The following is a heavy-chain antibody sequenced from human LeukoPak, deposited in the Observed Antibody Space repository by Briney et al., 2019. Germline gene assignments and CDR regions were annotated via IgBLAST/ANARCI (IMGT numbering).Heavy chain of an antibody. D-gene: IGHD4-11*01. Sequence: GGSLRLSCAASGLILSSYGIHWVHQAPGKGLEWVAVIWYDGTNIYYGDSVKGRFSISRDNSKNTVYLQMDSLRAEDTAVYYCARDVGGAFGNYVNYFDYWGQGTLVTVSS. CDR3: ARDVGGAFGNYVNYFDY. V-gene: IGHV3-33*01. CDR1: GLILSSYG. J-gene: IGHJ4*02. CDR2: IWYDGTNI.